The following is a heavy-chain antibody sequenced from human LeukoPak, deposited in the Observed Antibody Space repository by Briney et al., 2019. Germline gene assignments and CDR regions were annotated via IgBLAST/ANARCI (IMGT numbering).Heavy chain of an antibody. Sequence: GGSLRLSCAASGFTFSIYAMSWVRQAPGKGLEWVSSIGGSGSGYSTYYADSVKGRFTISRDTSKNTLYLQMNSLRAEDTAVYYCARMKGVGATRGNAFDIWGQGTMVTVSS. D-gene: IGHD1-26*01. CDR2: IGGSGSGYST. J-gene: IGHJ3*02. CDR3: ARMKGVGATRGNAFDI. CDR1: GFTFSIYA. V-gene: IGHV3-23*01.